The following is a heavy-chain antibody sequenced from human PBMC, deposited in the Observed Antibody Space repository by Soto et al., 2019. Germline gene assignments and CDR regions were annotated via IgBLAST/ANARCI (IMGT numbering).Heavy chain of an antibody. D-gene: IGHD5-18*01. Sequence: QVQLVQSGAEVKKPGASVKVSCKASGYTFTSYGISWVRQAPGQGLEWMGWINAYNGNTNYAQKFQGRVTMTTDTSTSTADMELRSLRSDETAVYYCARDVGYGLIDYWGQGTLVTVSS. J-gene: IGHJ4*02. CDR2: INAYNGNT. CDR1: GYTFTSYG. CDR3: ARDVGYGLIDY. V-gene: IGHV1-18*01.